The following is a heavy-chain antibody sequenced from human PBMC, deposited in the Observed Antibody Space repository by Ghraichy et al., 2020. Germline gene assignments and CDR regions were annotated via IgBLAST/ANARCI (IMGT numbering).Heavy chain of an antibody. CDR1: GFTFSSYA. Sequence: GGSLRLSCAASGFTFSSYAMSWVRQAPGKGLEWVSAISGSGGSTYYADSVKGRFTISRDNSKNTLYLQMNSLRAEDTAVYYCAKDNHRIAAAVPHYFDYWGQGTLVTVSS. J-gene: IGHJ4*02. CDR2: ISGSGGST. CDR3: AKDNHRIAAAVPHYFDY. V-gene: IGHV3-23*01. D-gene: IGHD6-13*01.